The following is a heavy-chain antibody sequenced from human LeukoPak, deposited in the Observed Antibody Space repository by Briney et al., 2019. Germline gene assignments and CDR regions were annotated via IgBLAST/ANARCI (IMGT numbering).Heavy chain of an antibody. D-gene: IGHD2-8*01. CDR1: GGSISSYY. CDR3: ARDVYI. J-gene: IGHJ3*02. V-gene: IGHV4-59*01. Sequence: SETLSLTCTVPGGSISSYYWSWIRQPPGKGLEWIGYIYYSGSTNYNPSLKSRVTISVDTSKNQFSLKLSSVTAADTAVYYCARDVYIWGQGTMITVSS. CDR2: IYYSGST.